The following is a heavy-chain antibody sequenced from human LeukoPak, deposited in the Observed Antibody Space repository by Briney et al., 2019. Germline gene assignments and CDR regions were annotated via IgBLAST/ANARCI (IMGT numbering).Heavy chain of an antibody. V-gene: IGHV1-2*04. J-gene: IGHJ1*01. CDR3: ARVGKQSMAPFQH. CDR1: GYTFTGYY. D-gene: IGHD6-19*01. Sequence: GASVKVSCKASGYTFTGYYMHWVRQAPGQGLEWMGWINPNSGGTNYAQKFQGWVTMTRDTSISTAYMELSRLRSDDTAVYYCARVGKQSMAPFQHWGQGTLVTVSS. CDR2: INPNSGGT.